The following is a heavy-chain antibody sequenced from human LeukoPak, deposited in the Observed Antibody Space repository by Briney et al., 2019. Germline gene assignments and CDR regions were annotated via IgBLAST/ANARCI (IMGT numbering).Heavy chain of an antibody. V-gene: IGHV4-34*01. CDR2: INHSGST. J-gene: IGHJ4*02. CDR3: ARGEPRIHYYCSGSYKIKPYYFGY. D-gene: IGHD3-10*01. Sequence: SETLSLTCAVYGGSFSGYYWSWIRQPPGKGLEWIGEINHSGSTNYNPSLKSRVTISVDTPKNQFSLKLSSVTAADTAVYYCARGEPRIHYYCSGSYKIKPYYFGYWGQGTLVTVSS. CDR1: GGSFSGYY.